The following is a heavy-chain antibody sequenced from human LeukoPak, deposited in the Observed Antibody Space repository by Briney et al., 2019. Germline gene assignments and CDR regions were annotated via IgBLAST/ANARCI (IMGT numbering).Heavy chain of an antibody. CDR3: ARGASSWEYTTFDI. CDR1: GFIFNNYA. CDR2: IGGSGITT. J-gene: IGHJ3*02. Sequence: GGSLRLSCAASGFIFNNYAMHWVRQAPGKGLEWVSTIGGSGITTFYADSVKGRFTISRDNSKNAVFLQVNSLRAEDMAIYYCARGASSWEYTTFDIWGQGTIVTVSS. V-gene: IGHV3-23*01. D-gene: IGHD6-13*01.